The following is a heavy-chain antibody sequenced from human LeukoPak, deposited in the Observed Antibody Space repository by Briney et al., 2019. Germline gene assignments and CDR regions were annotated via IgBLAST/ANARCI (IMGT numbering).Heavy chain of an antibody. V-gene: IGHV1-2*06. CDR1: GYTFTGYH. CDR2: IIPKSGDA. J-gene: IGHJ3*02. D-gene: IGHD6-13*01. Sequence: GASVKVSCKTSGYTFTGYHIHWVRQAPGQGLEWMGRIIPKSGDANYAQQFQGRIIMTRDTSSSTVYMEVIRLKPDDTAVYYCARXGSGSSWFGGTXWAFDIWGXGXMXTVS. CDR3: ARXGSGSSWFGGTXWAFDI.